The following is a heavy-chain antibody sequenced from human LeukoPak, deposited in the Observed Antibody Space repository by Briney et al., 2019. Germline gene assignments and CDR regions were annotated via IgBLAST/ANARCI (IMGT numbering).Heavy chain of an antibody. V-gene: IGHV5-51*01. CDR1: GYSFTNYW. J-gene: IGHJ4*02. D-gene: IGHD7-27*01. CDR2: IFPGDSDT. CDR3: ARHVATGEFEY. Sequence: GESLKISCKGSGYSFTNYWIAWVRQMPGKGLEWMGIIFPGDSDTRYSPSFQGQVAISVDKSISTAYLQWSSLKASDTAMYYCARHVATGEFEYWGQGTLVTVSS.